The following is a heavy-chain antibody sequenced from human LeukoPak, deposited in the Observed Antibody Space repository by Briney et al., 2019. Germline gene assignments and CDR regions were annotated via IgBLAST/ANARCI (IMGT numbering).Heavy chain of an antibody. CDR2: INHSGST. Sequence: PSETLSLTCAVYGGSFSGYYWSWIRQPPGKGLEWIGEINHSGSTNYNPSLKSRVTISVDTSKNQFSLKLSSVTAADTAVYYCARGLFGSGWYIGRFDPWGQGTLVTVSS. D-gene: IGHD6-19*01. CDR3: ARGLFGSGWYIGRFDP. CDR1: GGSFSGYY. V-gene: IGHV4-34*01. J-gene: IGHJ5*02.